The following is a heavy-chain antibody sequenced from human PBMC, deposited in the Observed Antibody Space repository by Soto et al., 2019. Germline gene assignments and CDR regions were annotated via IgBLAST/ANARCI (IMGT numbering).Heavy chain of an antibody. CDR3: ANALSRSYLNWFDS. CDR2: ISYDGSIE. V-gene: IGHV3-30*18. Sequence: GGSLRLSCAASGFTFSDYGMHWVRQAPGMGLQWVAVISYDGSIENYADSVKGRFTISRDVSKNTLYLQMNNLRTEDTAVYYCANALSRSYLNWFDSWGQGTLVTVSS. D-gene: IGHD3-10*01. CDR1: GFTFSDYG. J-gene: IGHJ5*01.